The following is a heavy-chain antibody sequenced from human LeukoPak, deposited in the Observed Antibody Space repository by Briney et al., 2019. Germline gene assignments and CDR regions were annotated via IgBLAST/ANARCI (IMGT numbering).Heavy chain of an antibody. J-gene: IGHJ4*02. D-gene: IGHD5-18*01. CDR2: IYYSGST. V-gene: IGHV4-39*01. Sequence: SETLSLTCTVSGGSISSSSYYWGWIRQPPGKGLEWLGSIYYSGSTYYNTSLKSRVTISVDTSKNQFSLKLSSVTAADTAVYYCAGHVVQLWLFDYWGQGTLVTVSS. CDR3: AGHVVQLWLFDY. CDR1: GGSISSSSYY.